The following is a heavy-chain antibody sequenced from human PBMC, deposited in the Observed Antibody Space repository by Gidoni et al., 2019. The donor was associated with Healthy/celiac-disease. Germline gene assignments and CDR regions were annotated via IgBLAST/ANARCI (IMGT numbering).Heavy chain of an antibody. CDR2: IIPNVGTA. Sequence: VQLVQSGAEVKKPGSSVKVSCKASGGTFSRYAIRWVRQAPGQGLEWMGGIIPNVGTANDAQKFQGRVTITADESTSTAYMELSSLRSEDTAVYYCARDPGEGQQQLVGDPWGQGTLVTVSS. V-gene: IGHV1-69*01. CDR1: GGTFSRYA. D-gene: IGHD6-13*01. CDR3: ARDPGEGQQQLVGDP. J-gene: IGHJ5*02.